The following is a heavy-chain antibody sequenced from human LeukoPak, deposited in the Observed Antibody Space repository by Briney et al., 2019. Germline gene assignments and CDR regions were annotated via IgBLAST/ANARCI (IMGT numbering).Heavy chain of an antibody. CDR2: ISSSCSTI. V-gene: IGHV3-11*04. CDR3: ARDLYSSSWYDYYYYYYMDV. D-gene: IGHD6-13*01. Sequence: GGSLRLSCAASGCTFSDYYMSWIRKAPGQGQEWVSYISSSCSTIYYADSVKGRFTISRDNAKNSLYLQMNSLRAEDTAVYYCARDLYSSSWYDYYYYYYMDVWGKGTTVTVSS. J-gene: IGHJ6*03. CDR1: GCTFSDYY.